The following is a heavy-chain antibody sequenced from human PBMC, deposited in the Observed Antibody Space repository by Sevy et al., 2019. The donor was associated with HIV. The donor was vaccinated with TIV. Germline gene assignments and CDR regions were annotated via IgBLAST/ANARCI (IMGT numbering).Heavy chain of an antibody. V-gene: IGHV3-48*03. CDR1: GFTFSNYD. CDR3: VRNGGAYDSGFDP. D-gene: IGHD3-22*01. CDR2: IRSSGSDI. Sequence: GESLKISCVASGFTFSNYDINWVRQAPGKGLEWVSKIRSSGSDIYYADSVKGRFTISRDNAKDSLNLQMNSLRAEDTAVYYCVRNGGAYDSGFDPWGQGTLVTVSS. J-gene: IGHJ5*02.